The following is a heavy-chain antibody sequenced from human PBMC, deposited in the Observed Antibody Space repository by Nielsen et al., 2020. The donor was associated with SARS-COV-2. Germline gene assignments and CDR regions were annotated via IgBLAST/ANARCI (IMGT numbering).Heavy chain of an antibody. CDR3: ARAGIGYCSSTSCYDYYYYYMDV. V-gene: IGHV4-59*01. J-gene: IGHJ6*03. CDR2: IYYSGST. Sequence: SETLSLTCTVSGGSISSYYWSWIRQPPGKGLEWIGYIYYSGSTNYNPSLKSRVTISVDTSKNQFSLKLSSVTAADTAVYYCARAGIGYCSSTSCYDYYYYYMDVWGKGTTVTVSS. D-gene: IGHD2-2*01. CDR1: GGSISSYY.